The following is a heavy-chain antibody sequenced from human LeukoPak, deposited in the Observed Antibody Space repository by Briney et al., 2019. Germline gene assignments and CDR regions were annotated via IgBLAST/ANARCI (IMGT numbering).Heavy chain of an antibody. Sequence: GGSLRLSCAASGFTFSSYSMNWVRQAPGKGLEWVSSISGSSSYIYYADSVKGRFTISRDNAKNSLYLQMNSLRAEDTAVYYCARGAARGVPAAFYWGQGTLVTVSS. CDR3: ARGAARGVPAAFY. CDR2: ISGSSSYI. V-gene: IGHV3-21*01. D-gene: IGHD2-2*01. J-gene: IGHJ4*02. CDR1: GFTFSSYS.